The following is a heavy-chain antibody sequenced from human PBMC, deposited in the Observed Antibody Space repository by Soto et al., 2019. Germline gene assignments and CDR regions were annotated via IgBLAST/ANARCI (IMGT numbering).Heavy chain of an antibody. CDR2: TNPKSGVT. J-gene: IGHJ4*02. V-gene: IGHV1-2*02. CDR1: GYTFPDYY. CDR3: ARGPKQTPRHSNSWFVPDY. D-gene: IGHD6-13*01. Sequence: QLHLVQSGAEVKKPGASVRVSCKASGYTFPDYYIHWVRQAPGQGLEWMGWTNPKSGVTNSAQKFQARITMTRDTSITTAYLELSSLRSDDTAVYYCARGPKQTPRHSNSWFVPDYWGQGSLVTVSS.